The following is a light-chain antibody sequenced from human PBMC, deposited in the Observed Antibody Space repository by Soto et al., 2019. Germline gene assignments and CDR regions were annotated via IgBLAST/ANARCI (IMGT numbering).Light chain of an antibody. CDR1: SSDVGGYNY. Sequence: QSVLTQPASVSGSPGQSITISCTGTSSDVGGYNYVSWYQQHPGKAPKLMIYEVSNRPSGVSNRFSGSTSGNTAPLTIAGLQAEDEDDYYCSSYTSSSPHVFGTGTKLTVL. CDR3: SSYTSSSPHV. CDR2: EVS. J-gene: IGLJ1*01. V-gene: IGLV2-14*01.